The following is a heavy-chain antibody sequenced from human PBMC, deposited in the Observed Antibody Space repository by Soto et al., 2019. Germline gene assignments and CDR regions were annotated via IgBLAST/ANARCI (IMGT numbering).Heavy chain of an antibody. J-gene: IGHJ4*02. D-gene: IGHD3-22*01. V-gene: IGHV3-23*01. CDR1: GFTFSSYA. CDR3: ASYYDSSDTLRGYFDY. Sequence: GGSLRLSCAASGFTFSSYAMSWVRQAPGKGLEWVSAISGSGGSTYYADSVKGRFTISRDNSKNTLYLQMNSLRAEDTAVYYCASYYDSSDTLRGYFDYWGQGTLVTVSS. CDR2: ISGSGGST.